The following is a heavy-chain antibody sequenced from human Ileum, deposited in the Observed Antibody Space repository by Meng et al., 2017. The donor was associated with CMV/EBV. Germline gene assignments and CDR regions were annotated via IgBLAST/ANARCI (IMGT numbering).Heavy chain of an antibody. CDR3: AKGRSETSPTRPYYFDS. CDR1: FGVGNRA. D-gene: IGHD6-6*01. V-gene: IGHV3-23*01. CDR2: IGGSGGST. J-gene: IGHJ4*02. Sequence: FGVGNRAMAWVRQAPGKGLEWGSGIGGSGGSTYFANSVRGRVTIWRDNSKNTLYLEMNSLRAEDTAVYYCAKGRSETSPTRPYYFDSWGQGTLVTVSS.